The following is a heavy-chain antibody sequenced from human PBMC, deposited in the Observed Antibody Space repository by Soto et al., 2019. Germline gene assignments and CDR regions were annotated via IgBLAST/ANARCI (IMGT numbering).Heavy chain of an antibody. CDR3: ARGRLVAGQTGYFDY. J-gene: IGHJ4*02. CDR1: GGSFSGYY. V-gene: IGHV4-34*01. Sequence: SETLSLTCAVYGGSFSGYYWSWIRQPPGKGLEWIAEINHSGSTNYNPSLKSRVTISVDTSKNQFSLKLSSVTAADTAVYYCARGRLVAGQTGYFDYWGQGTLVTVSS. D-gene: IGHD6-19*01. CDR2: INHSGST.